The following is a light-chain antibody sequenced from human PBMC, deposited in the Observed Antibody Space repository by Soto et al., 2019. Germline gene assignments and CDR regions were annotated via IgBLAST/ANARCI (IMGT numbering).Light chain of an antibody. J-gene: IGLJ1*01. V-gene: IGLV2-11*01. CDR1: SSDVGAYVY. CDR3: CSYAGTYTYV. CDR2: DVY. Sequence: QSVLTLPRSVSGSPGQSVTISCTGTSSDVGAYVYVSWYQNQPGSAPKLIIYDVYKRPSGVPDRFSGSKSGDTASLTISGLQADDEADYYCCSYAGTYTYVFGTGTKVTVL.